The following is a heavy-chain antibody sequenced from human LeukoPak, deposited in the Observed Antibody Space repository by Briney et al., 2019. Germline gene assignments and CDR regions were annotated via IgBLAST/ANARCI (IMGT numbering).Heavy chain of an antibody. J-gene: IGHJ4*02. D-gene: IGHD6-6*01. CDR3: ARQGGYIISSFHS. CDR1: GGSISSSTYF. Sequence: PSETLSLTCTVSGGSISSSTYFWGWIRQPPGKGLEWIGSIYYSGSTFYNPSLKSRVTISVDTSKNRFSLKLTSVTAADTAVYYCARQGGYIISSFHSWGQGTLVTVSS. V-gene: IGHV4-39*01. CDR2: IYYSGST.